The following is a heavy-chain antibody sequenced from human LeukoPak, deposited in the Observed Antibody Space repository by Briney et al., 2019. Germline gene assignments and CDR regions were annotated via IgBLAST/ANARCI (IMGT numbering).Heavy chain of an antibody. CDR2: TRDYNDNP. Sequence: ASVKVSCKASGYTFTSYGISWVRQAPGQGLEWMGWTRDYNDNPSYAQELQARVTMTTDTSTSTAYMPLRSLRSPDTAVHYRARDLPYNYGDPHYFHYWGQGTLVPVSS. D-gene: IGHD5-24*01. J-gene: IGHJ4*02. CDR1: GYTFTSYG. CDR3: ARDLPYNYGDPHYFHY. V-gene: IGHV1-18*01.